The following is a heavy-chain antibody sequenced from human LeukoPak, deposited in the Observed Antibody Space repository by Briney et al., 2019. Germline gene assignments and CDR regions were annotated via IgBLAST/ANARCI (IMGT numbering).Heavy chain of an antibody. Sequence: SETLSLTCTVSGGSISSYYWSWIRQPAGKGLEWIGRIYTSGSTNYNPSLKSRVTMSVDTSKNQFSLKLSSVTAADTAVYYCARGAHYYDSSGYYSNWFDPWGQGTLVTVSS. CDR1: GGSISSYY. CDR3: ARGAHYYDSSGYYSNWFDP. CDR2: IYTSGST. V-gene: IGHV4-4*07. J-gene: IGHJ5*02. D-gene: IGHD3-22*01.